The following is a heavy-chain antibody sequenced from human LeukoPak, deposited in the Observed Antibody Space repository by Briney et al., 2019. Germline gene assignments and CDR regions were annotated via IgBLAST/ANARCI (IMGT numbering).Heavy chain of an antibody. CDR3: ARQPDCSSTSCLDY. V-gene: IGHV5-51*01. CDR2: IYPNDSDT. J-gene: IGHJ4*02. CDR1: GYIFTNYW. Sequence: GESLRISCKGSGYIFTNYWIGWVRQMPGKGLEWMGIIYPNDSDTRYSPSFQGQVTISADKSISTAYLQWSSLKASDTAMYYCARQPDCSSTSCLDYWGQGTLVAVSS. D-gene: IGHD2-2*01.